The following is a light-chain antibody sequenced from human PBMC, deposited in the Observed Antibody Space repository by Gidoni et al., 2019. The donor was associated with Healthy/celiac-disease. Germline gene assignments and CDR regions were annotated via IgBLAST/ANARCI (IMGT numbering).Light chain of an antibody. CDR3: SSYTSSSTLV. Sequence: QSALTQPAPVAGPPGQSITISCTGTSSDVGGYNYVSWYQQHPGKAPKLMIYEVSNRPSGVPDRFSGSKSGNTASLTISGLQAEDEADYYCSSYTSSSTLVFGTGTKVTVL. CDR1: SSDVGGYNY. V-gene: IGLV2-14*01. J-gene: IGLJ1*01. CDR2: EVS.